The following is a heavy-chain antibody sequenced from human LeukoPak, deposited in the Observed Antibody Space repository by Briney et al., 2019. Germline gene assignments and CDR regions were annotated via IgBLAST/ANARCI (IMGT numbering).Heavy chain of an antibody. CDR3: AGGLAYCSSTSCHDY. CDR1: GYSISSGYY. Sequence: PSETLSLTCAVSGYSISSGYYWGWIRPPPGKGLEWIGSIYHSGSTYYNPSLKSRVTTSVDTSKNQFSLKLSSVTAADTAVYYCAGGLAYCSSTSCHDYWGQGTLVTVSS. V-gene: IGHV4-38-2*01. D-gene: IGHD2-2*01. J-gene: IGHJ4*02. CDR2: IYHSGST.